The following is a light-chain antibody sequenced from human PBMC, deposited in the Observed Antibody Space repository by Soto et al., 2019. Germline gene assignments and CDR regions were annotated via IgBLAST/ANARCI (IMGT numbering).Light chain of an antibody. CDR2: EVS. CDR1: SSDVGGYNY. V-gene: IGLV2-14*01. J-gene: IGLJ2*01. Sequence: QSALTQPASVSGSPGQSITISCTGTSSDVGGYNYVSWYQQHPGKAPKLMIYEVSNRPSGVSNRFSGSKSGNTASLTISGLQAEDEADYYCSSYTSGRTLVFGGGTKVTVL. CDR3: SSYTSGRTLV.